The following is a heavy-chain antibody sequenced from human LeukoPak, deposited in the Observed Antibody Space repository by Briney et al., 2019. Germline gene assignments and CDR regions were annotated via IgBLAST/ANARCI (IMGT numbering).Heavy chain of an antibody. CDR3: ANLIVGAITHEDY. Sequence: PGRSLRLSCAASGFTFSSYGMHWVRQAPGKGLEWVAVISYDGSNKYYADSVKGRFTISRDNSKNTLYLQMNSLRAEDTAVYYCANLIVGAITHEDYWGQGTLVTVSS. CDR2: ISYDGSNK. V-gene: IGHV3-30*18. CDR1: GFTFSSYG. D-gene: IGHD1-26*01. J-gene: IGHJ4*02.